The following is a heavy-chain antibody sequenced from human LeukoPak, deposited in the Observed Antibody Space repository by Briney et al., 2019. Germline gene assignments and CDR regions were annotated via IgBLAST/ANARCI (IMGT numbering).Heavy chain of an antibody. CDR3: ARWYSSGWAFVY. D-gene: IGHD6-19*01. J-gene: IGHJ4*02. Sequence: SETLSLTCTVSGGTISSYYWNWIRQPPGKGLERIGYIHYSGSTKYNPSLKSRVTISVETSKNQFSLKLSSVTAADTAVYYCARWYSSGWAFVYWGQGTLVTVSS. CDR2: IHYSGST. CDR1: GGTISSYY. V-gene: IGHV4-59*08.